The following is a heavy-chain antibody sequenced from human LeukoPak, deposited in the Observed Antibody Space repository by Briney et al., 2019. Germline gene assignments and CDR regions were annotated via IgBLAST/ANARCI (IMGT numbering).Heavy chain of an antibody. CDR3: ARVVARGAFDI. V-gene: IGHV4-39*07. D-gene: IGHD5-12*01. Sequence: SETLSLTCTVSGGSISSSNYFWGWIRQPPGKGLEWIGSLYYSGSTYYNPSLKSRVTISVDTSKNQFSLKLSSVTAADTAVYYCARVVARGAFDIWGQGTMVTVSS. CDR1: GGSISSSNYF. CDR2: LYYSGST. J-gene: IGHJ3*02.